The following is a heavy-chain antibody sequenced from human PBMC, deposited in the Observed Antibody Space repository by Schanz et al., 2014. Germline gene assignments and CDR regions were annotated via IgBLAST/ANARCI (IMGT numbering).Heavy chain of an antibody. CDR3: ARGIGGYGANNYFDY. CDR2: INTGSGDT. Sequence: QVHLVQSGAEVKTPGASVKVSCTASEYSFTSSSMHWVRQAPGQRLEWMGWINTGSGDTKYSQNFQGRVTITRDTSASTAYMELSSLRSEDTAVYSCARGIGGYGANNYFDYWGQGTLVTVSS. J-gene: IGHJ4*02. CDR1: EYSFTSSS. V-gene: IGHV1-3*04. D-gene: IGHD5-12*01.